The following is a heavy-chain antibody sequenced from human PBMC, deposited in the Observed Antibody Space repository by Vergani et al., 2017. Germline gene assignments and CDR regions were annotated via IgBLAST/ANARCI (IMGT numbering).Heavy chain of an antibody. CDR3: ARYFGPSITGTNDAFDI. Sequence: QVQLQQSGPGLVKPSQTLSLTSAISGDSVSSNSPAWNWIRQPPSTGLEWLGRTYYRSKWYNDYAVSVKMRITINPDTCKNQFSLQLNSVTPEDTAVYYCARYFGPSITGTNDAFDIWGQGTMVTVSS. CDR1: GDSVSSNSPA. CDR2: TYYRSKWYN. D-gene: IGHD1-7*01. J-gene: IGHJ3*02. V-gene: IGHV6-1*01.